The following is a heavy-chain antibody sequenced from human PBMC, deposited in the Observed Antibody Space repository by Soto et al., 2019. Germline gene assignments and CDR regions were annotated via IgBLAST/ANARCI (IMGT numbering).Heavy chain of an antibody. CDR2: SSGPGANA. CDR1: GFALLSFA. Sequence: EVQLLESGGDLVQPGGSLRLSCAGSGFALLSFAMNWVRQAPGKGLEWVEASSGPGANAYYTDYVRGRFTVSRDNSKNMVFLEMKSLRVEATAVYYCANVVGWGQGTLVTVSS. J-gene: IGHJ4*02. CDR3: ANVVG. D-gene: IGHD2-2*01. V-gene: IGHV3-23*01.